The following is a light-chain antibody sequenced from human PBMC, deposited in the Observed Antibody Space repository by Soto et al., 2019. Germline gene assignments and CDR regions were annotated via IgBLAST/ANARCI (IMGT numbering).Light chain of an antibody. V-gene: IGKV3-11*01. Sequence: EIVLTQSPATLSLSPGERATLSCRASQSVSSYLAWYQHKPGQAPRLRIYDASKRATGIPARFSGSWSGTDFSLTISSLEPEDFAVYYCQQRSNWPPTWTFGQGTRVEIK. J-gene: IGKJ1*01. CDR2: DAS. CDR3: QQRSNWPPTWT. CDR1: QSVSSY.